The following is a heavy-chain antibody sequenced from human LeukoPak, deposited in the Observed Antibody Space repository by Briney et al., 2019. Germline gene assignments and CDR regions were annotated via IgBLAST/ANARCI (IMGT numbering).Heavy chain of an antibody. CDR2: INPSGGST. D-gene: IGHD6-19*01. CDR1: GYTFTSYY. CDR3: ARDGGQWLVYNWFDP. J-gene: IGHJ5*02. V-gene: IGHV1-46*01. Sequence: ASVKVSCKASGYTFTSYYMHWVRQAPGQGLEWMGIINPSGGSTSYAQKFQGRVTMTRDTSTSTVYMELSSLRSEDTAVYYCARDGGQWLVYNWFDPWGQGTLVTVSS.